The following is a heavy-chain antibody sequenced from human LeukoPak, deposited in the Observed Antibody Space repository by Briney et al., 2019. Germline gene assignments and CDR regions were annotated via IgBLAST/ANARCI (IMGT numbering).Heavy chain of an antibody. CDR1: GGTFSSYA. D-gene: IGHD2-21*02. V-gene: IGHV1-69*13. CDR2: IIPIFGTA. Sequence: GASVKVSYKASGGTFSSYAISWVRQAPGQGLEWMGGIIPIFGTANYAQKFQGRVTITADESTTTAYMDLSSLRSEDTAVYYCARANMTATRHFDYWGQGSLVTVSS. J-gene: IGHJ4*02. CDR3: ARANMTATRHFDY.